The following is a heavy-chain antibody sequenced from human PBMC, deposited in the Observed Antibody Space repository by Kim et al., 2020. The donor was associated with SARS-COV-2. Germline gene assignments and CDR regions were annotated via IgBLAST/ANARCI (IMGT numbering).Heavy chain of an antibody. CDR2: ISTYNGNT. CDR3: ARGPISSTGRLDS. V-gene: IGHV1-18*01. Sequence: ASVKVSCKTSGYIFSDFGITWVRQVPGQGLEWMGWISTYNGNTNYVQTLQGSLTMAADTSTSTSYMELSSLTSDDTAVYFCARGPISSTGRLDSWGQGTPVTASS. J-gene: IGHJ4*02. CDR1: GYIFSDFG. D-gene: IGHD2-15*01.